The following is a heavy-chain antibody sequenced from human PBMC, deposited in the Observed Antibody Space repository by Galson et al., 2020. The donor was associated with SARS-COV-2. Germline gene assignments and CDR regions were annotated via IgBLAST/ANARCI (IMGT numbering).Heavy chain of an antibody. J-gene: IGHJ3*01. CDR3: ARDANYHDGSVYYDVVDL. CDR1: GFTLSSYW. V-gene: IGHV3-7*05. CDR2: IKQDGSKK. D-gene: IGHD3-22*01. Sequence: GGSLRLSCVVSGFTLSSYWMTWFRQAPGKGPEWVANIKQDGSKKYSVDSMGGRFTISRDNAKNSVSLQMSGLRVEDTAVYYCARDANYHDGSVYYDVVDLWGQGTMVFVSS.